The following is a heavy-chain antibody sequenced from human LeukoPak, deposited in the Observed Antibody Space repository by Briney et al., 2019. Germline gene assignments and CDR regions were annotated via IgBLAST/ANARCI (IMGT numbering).Heavy chain of an antibody. CDR2: ITYSGST. V-gene: IGHV4-61*05. CDR1: GGSISSSSYY. Sequence: SETLSLTCTVSGGSISSSSYYWSWIRQPPVKGLEWIGYITYSGSTDYNPSLRSRVTISVDTSKNQFSLKLSSVTAADTAVYYCARLPDYYSRHGAPGWGQGTLVTVSS. D-gene: IGHD3-10*01. J-gene: IGHJ4*02. CDR3: ARLPDYYSRHGAPG.